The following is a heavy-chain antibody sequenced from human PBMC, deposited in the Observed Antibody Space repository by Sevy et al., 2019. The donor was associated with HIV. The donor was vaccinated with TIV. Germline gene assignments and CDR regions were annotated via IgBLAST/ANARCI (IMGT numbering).Heavy chain of an antibody. CDR2: FRGSVGST. D-gene: IGHD6-19*01. CDR1: GFTFSSYA. V-gene: IGHV3-23*01. Sequence: GGSLRLSCAASGFTFSSYAMSWVRQAPDKGLEWVSAFRGSVGSTDYADSVKGRFTISRANSKNTLYLQMNSLRAEDTAVYYCASQAVAALGDAFDIWGQGTMVTVSS. CDR3: ASQAVAALGDAFDI. J-gene: IGHJ3*02.